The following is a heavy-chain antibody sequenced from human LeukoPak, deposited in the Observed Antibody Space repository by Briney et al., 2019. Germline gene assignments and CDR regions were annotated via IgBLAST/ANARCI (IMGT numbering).Heavy chain of an antibody. V-gene: IGHV4-34*01. J-gene: IGHJ4*02. D-gene: IGHD4-17*01. CDR1: GGSFSGYY. Sequence: SETLSLTCAVYGGSFSGYYWSWSRQPPGKGLEWIGEINHSGSTNYNPSLKSRVTISVDTSKNQFSLKLSSVTAADTAVYYCARGGVHDYGVDYWGQGTLVTVSS. CDR2: INHSGST. CDR3: ARGGVHDYGVDY.